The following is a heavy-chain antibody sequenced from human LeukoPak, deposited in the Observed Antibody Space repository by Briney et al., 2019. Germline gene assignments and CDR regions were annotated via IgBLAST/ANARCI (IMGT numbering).Heavy chain of an antibody. CDR1: GGCCSSYT. J-gene: IGHJ4*02. Sequence: SVNVWCKASGGCCSSYTISWVRQAPVQGREWMGRIIPILGIANYAQKFQGRVTITADKSTSTAYMELSSLRSEDTAVYYCASGYYVLFDYWGQGTLVTVSS. V-gene: IGHV1-69*02. CDR3: ASGYYVLFDY. D-gene: IGHD3-10*02. CDR2: IIPILGIA.